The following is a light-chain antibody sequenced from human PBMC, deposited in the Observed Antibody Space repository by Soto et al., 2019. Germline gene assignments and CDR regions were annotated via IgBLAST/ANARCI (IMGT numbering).Light chain of an antibody. J-gene: IGKJ2*01. Sequence: DIQMTQSPSSLSASVGDRVTITCRASQSISSYLNWYQQKPGKAPKLLIYAASSLQIVVPSRFSGSGSGTDLTLTISSLRREDFATYYCQQSYSTPYTFGQGTKLEIK. CDR2: AAS. CDR3: QQSYSTPYT. CDR1: QSISSY. V-gene: IGKV1-39*01.